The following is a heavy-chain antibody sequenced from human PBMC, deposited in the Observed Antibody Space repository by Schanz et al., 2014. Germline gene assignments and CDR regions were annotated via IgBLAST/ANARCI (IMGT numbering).Heavy chain of an antibody. D-gene: IGHD1-26*01. CDR3: AKEWSPSF. CDR1: GFTFSTTG. CDR2: IRYDGINK. Sequence: QVRLVESGGGVVQPGGSLRLSCAASGFTFSTTGMHWVSQAPGKGLVWVTYIRYDGINKYYADSVKGRFTVSRDNAKSTLFLQMDSLRPEDTAIYYCAKEWSPSFWGQGTLVTVSS. J-gene: IGHJ4*02. V-gene: IGHV3-30*02.